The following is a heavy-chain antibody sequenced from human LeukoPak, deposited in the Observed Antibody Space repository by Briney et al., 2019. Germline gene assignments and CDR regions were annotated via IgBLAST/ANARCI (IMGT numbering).Heavy chain of an antibody. Sequence: PGGSLRLSCAASGFTFSSYAMSWVGQAPGKGLEWVSAISGSGGSTYYAASVKGRFAISRDNSKNTLYLQMNSLRAEDTAIYYCAKSRGLTSPFDYWGQGTLVTVSS. D-gene: IGHD2-15*01. CDR1: GFTFSSYA. V-gene: IGHV3-23*01. CDR2: ISGSGGST. CDR3: AKSRGLTSPFDY. J-gene: IGHJ4*02.